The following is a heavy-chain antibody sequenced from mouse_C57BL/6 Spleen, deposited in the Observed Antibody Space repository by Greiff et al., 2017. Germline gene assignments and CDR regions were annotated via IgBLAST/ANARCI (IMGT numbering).Heavy chain of an antibody. CDR1: GYTFTSYW. CDR2: IYPGNSYT. J-gene: IGHJ3*01. D-gene: IGHD2-4*01. CDR3: TREENYDYDEGAWFAY. V-gene: IGHV1-5*01. Sequence: EVQLQQSGTVLARPGASVKMSCKTSGYTFTSYWMHWVKQRPGQGLEWIGAIYPGNSYTSYNQKFKGKAKLTAVTSASTAYMELSSLTNEDSAVYYCTREENYDYDEGAWFAYWGQGTLVTVSA.